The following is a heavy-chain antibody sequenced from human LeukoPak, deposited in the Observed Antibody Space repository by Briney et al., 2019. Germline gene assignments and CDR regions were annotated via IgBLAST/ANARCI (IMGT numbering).Heavy chain of an antibody. CDR3: AKDRGMYDILTGYSSVYYFDY. V-gene: IGHV3-9*01. Sequence: GGSLRLSCAASGFTFDDYAMHWVRQAPGKGLEWVSGISWNSGSIGYADSVKGRFTISRDNAKNSLYLQMNSLRAEDTALYYCAKDRGMYDILTGYSSVYYFDYWGQGTLVTVSS. D-gene: IGHD3-9*01. J-gene: IGHJ4*02. CDR1: GFTFDDYA. CDR2: ISWNSGSI.